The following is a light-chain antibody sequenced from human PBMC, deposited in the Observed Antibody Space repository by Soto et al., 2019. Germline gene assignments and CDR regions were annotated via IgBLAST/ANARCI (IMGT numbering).Light chain of an antibody. Sequence: EIVMTQSPATLSVSPGERATLSCRASQSISSNLAWYQQKPGQAPRLLIYGASTRDTGIPARFSGSGSGTEFTLTISSLQSEDCAVYYCQQYNNWPGTFGQGTEVEIK. V-gene: IGKV3-15*01. CDR2: GAS. CDR1: QSISSN. CDR3: QQYNNWPGT. J-gene: IGKJ1*01.